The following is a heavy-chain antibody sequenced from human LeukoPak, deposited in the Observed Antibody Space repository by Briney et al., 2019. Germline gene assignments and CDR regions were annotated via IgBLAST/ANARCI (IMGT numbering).Heavy chain of an antibody. V-gene: IGHV1-69*05. CDR1: GYTFTSYG. CDR2: IIPIFGTA. J-gene: IGHJ5*02. CDR3: ARVLPIFGVVITPGWFDP. D-gene: IGHD3-3*01. Sequence: GASVKVSCKASGYTFTSYGISWVRQAPGQGLEWMGGIIPIFGTANYAQKFQGRVTITTDESTSTAYMELSSQRSEDTAVYYCARVLPIFGVVITPGWFDPWGQGTLVTVSS.